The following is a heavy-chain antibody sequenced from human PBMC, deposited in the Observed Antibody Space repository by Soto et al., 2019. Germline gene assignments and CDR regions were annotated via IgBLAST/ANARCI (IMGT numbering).Heavy chain of an antibody. V-gene: IGHV1-69*13. CDR2: IIPLFGTA. CDR1: GGTFSTYT. D-gene: IGHD3-22*01. Sequence: GASVKVSFKASGGTFSTYTMTWLRQAPGQGLEWMGGIIPLFGTANYAQKFQGRVTITADESTSTVYMELSSLRSEDTAVYYCARSQDSSGYWNNCFDPWGQGTLVTVSS. J-gene: IGHJ5*02. CDR3: ARSQDSSGYWNNCFDP.